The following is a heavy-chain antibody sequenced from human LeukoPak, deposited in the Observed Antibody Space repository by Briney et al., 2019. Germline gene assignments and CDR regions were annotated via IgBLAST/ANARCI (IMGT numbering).Heavy chain of an antibody. J-gene: IGHJ4*02. Sequence: GGSLRLSCAASGFTFGDYYMSWIRQAPGKGLEWVSYISSSSSYTNYADSVKGRFTISRDNAKNSLYLQMNSLRAEDTAVYYCARAAGPPDPYYFDYWGQGTLVTVSS. CDR1: GFTFGDYY. D-gene: IGHD6-13*01. CDR2: ISSSSSYT. CDR3: ARAAGPPDPYYFDY. V-gene: IGHV3-11*05.